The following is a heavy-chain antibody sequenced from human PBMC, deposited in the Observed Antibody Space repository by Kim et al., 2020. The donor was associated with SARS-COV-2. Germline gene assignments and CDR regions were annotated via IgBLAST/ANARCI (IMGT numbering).Heavy chain of an antibody. D-gene: IGHD3-3*01. V-gene: IGHV3-13*01. CDR3: ARGWSGYRIAPFDL. J-gene: IGHJ2*01. Sequence: GGSLRLSCAASGFTFSSYDMHWVRQATGKGLEWVSAIGTAGDTYYPGSVKGRFTISRENAKNSLYLQMNSLRAGDTAVYYCARGWSGYRIAPFDLWGRGTLVTVSS. CDR1: GFTFSSYD. CDR2: IGTAGDT.